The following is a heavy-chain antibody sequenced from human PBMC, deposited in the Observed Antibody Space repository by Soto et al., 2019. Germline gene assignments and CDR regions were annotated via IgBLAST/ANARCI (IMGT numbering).Heavy chain of an antibody. V-gene: IGHV4-31*03. Sequence: SETLSLTCIVSGGSISSNDFYWSWIRQHPGKGLEWIGYIYYSGNTYYNPSLKSRVTILVDTSKNQLSLKVSSVTAADTAVYYCARFRGSGKIGFAPGGQGTLVTVPS. D-gene: IGHD6-25*01. CDR2: IYYSGNT. J-gene: IGHJ5*02. CDR1: GGSISSNDFY. CDR3: ARFRGSGKIGFAP.